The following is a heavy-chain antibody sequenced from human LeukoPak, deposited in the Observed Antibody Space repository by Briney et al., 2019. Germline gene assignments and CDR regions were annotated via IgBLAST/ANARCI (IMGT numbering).Heavy chain of an antibody. Sequence: GRSLRLSCAASGFTFSSYGMHWVRQAPGKGLEWVAVIWYDGSNKYYADSVKGRFTISRDNSKNTLYLQMNSLRAEDTAVYYCARALSGSYLGYYYGMDVWGQGTTVTVTS. CDR3: ARALSGSYLGYYYGMDV. CDR2: IWYDGSNK. D-gene: IGHD1-26*01. CDR1: GFTFSSYG. V-gene: IGHV3-33*01. J-gene: IGHJ6*02.